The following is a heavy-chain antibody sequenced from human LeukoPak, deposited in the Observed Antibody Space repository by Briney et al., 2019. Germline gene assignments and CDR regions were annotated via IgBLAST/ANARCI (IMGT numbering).Heavy chain of an antibody. CDR3: ARVPTKKRYQLPSFDI. V-gene: IGHV1-46*01. J-gene: IGHJ3*02. Sequence: ASVKVSCKASGYTFTSYYMHWVRQAPGQGLEWMGIINPSGGSTSYAQKFQGRVTMTRDTSTSTVYMELSSLRSEDTAVYYCARVPTKKRYQLPSFDIWGQGTMVTVSS. CDR1: GYTFTSYY. CDR2: INPSGGST. D-gene: IGHD2-2*01.